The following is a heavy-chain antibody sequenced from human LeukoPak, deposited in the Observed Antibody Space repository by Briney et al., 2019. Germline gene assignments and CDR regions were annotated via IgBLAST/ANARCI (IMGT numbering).Heavy chain of an antibody. D-gene: IGHD3-3*01. J-gene: IGHJ6*02. CDR3: ARADYDFWSGYYHGMDV. Sequence: SGTLSLTCAVSGGSISSGDYYWSWIRQPPGKGLEWIGYIYYSGSTYYNPSPKSRVTISVDTSKNQFSLKLSSVTAADTAVYYCARADYDFWSGYYHGMDVWGQGTTVTVSS. CDR1: GGSISSGDYY. V-gene: IGHV4-30-4*01. CDR2: IYYSGST.